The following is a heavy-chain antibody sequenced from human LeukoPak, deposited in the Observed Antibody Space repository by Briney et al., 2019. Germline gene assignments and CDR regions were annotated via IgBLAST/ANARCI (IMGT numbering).Heavy chain of an antibody. J-gene: IGHJ6*03. Sequence: GGSLRLSCAASGFTFSSYSMNWVRQAPGKGLEWVSSISSSSSYIYYADSVKGRFTISRDNAKNSLYLQMNSLRAEDTAVYYCARDKAVTTPYYYYSMDVWCKGTTVTVSS. CDR2: ISSSSSYI. CDR3: ARDKAVTTPYYYYSMDV. V-gene: IGHV3-21*01. D-gene: IGHD1-14*01. CDR1: GFTFSSYS.